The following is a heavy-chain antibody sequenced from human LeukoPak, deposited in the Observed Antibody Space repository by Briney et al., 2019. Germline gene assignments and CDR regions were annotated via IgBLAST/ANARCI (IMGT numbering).Heavy chain of an antibody. Sequence: GGSLRLSCAASGFTFSNAWMSWVRQAPGKGLEWVGRIKSKTDGGTTDYAAPVKGRFTISRDDSKNTLYLQMNSLKTGDTAVYYCTTDSYYYDSSGYYEGTDYWGQGTLVTVSS. J-gene: IGHJ4*02. CDR2: IKSKTDGGTT. D-gene: IGHD3-22*01. V-gene: IGHV3-15*01. CDR1: GFTFSNAW. CDR3: TTDSYYYDSSGYYEGTDY.